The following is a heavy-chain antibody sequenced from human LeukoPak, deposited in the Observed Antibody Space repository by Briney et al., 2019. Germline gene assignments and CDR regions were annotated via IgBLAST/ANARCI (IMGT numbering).Heavy chain of an antibody. CDR3: AKGSGTGIVVVTANFFDY. V-gene: IGHV3-23*01. J-gene: IGHJ4*02. Sequence: TGGSLRLSCAASGFTFSDYAMTWVRQAPGKGLEWVSGISGSGGSTYYADSVKGRFTICRDNSKNTLYLQMNSLRAEDTAVYYCAKGSGTGIVVVTANFFDYWGQGTLVTVSS. CDR1: GFTFSDYA. CDR2: ISGSGGST. D-gene: IGHD2-21*02.